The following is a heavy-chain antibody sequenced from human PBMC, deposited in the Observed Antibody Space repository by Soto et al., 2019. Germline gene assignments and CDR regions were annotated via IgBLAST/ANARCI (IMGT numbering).Heavy chain of an antibody. V-gene: IGHV3-33*01. CDR3: ARAGWYSSGWGYFQH. J-gene: IGHJ1*01. D-gene: IGHD6-19*01. CDR1: GFTFSSYG. Sequence: GGSLRLSCAASGFTFSSYGMHWVRQAPGKGLEWVAVIWYDGSNKYYADSVKGRFTISRDNSKNTLYLQMNSLRAEDTAVYYCARAGWYSSGWGYFQHWGQGTLVTVSS. CDR2: IWYDGSNK.